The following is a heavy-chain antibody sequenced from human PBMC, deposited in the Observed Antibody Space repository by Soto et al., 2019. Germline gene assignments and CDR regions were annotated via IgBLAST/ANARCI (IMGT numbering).Heavy chain of an antibody. V-gene: IGHV4-30-2*01. CDR3: ARGNQYQLLRGTYNWFDP. D-gene: IGHD2-2*01. J-gene: IGHJ5*02. Sequence: QLQLQESGSGLVKPSQTLSLTCAVSGGSISSGGYSWSWIRQPPGKGLEWIGYIYHSGSTYYNPSLKSRVTISVDRSKNQFSLKLSSVTAADTAVYYCARGNQYQLLRGTYNWFDPWGQGTLVTVSS. CDR1: GGSISSGGYS. CDR2: IYHSGST.